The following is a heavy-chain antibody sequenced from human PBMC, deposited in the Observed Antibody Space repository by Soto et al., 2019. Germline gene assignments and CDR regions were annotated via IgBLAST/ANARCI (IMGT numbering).Heavy chain of an antibody. J-gene: IGHJ6*02. V-gene: IGHV3-23*01. CDR2: IIDSAGST. CDR3: AKGRSYYYYYGVDV. CDR1: GFTFSSCA. Sequence: HPGGSLRLSCAASGFTFSSCAMGWVRQAPGKGLEWVSDIIDSAGSTYYADSVKGRFTISRDNSKSTLYLQMNSLRAEDTALYYCAKGRSYYYYYGVDVWGQGTTVTVSS.